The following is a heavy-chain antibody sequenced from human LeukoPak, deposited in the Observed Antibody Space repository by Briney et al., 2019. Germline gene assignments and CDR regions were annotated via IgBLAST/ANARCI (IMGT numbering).Heavy chain of an antibody. CDR3: ASKRYSSGWYEV. CDR1: GFTFSSYW. Sequence: PGGSLRLSCAASGFTFSSYWMHWVRQVPGKGLVWVSRINSDGSTTNYADSVKGRFTISRDNAKNTLYLHMNSLTAEDTAVYDCASKRYSSGWYEVWGQGTLVTVSS. CDR2: INSDGSTT. J-gene: IGHJ4*02. D-gene: IGHD6-19*01. V-gene: IGHV3-74*01.